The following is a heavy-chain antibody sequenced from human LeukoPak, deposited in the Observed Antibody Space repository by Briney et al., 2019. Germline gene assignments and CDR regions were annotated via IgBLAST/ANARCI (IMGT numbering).Heavy chain of an antibody. CDR2: IYTSGST. V-gene: IGHV4-4*07. CDR1: GGSISSYY. CDR3: ARGDDILTGYYSQLDV. J-gene: IGHJ6*02. D-gene: IGHD3-9*01. Sequence: PSETLSLTCTVSGGSISSYYWSWIRQPAGKGLEWIGRIYTSGSTNYNPSLKSRVTMSVDTSKNQFSLKLSSVTAADTAVYYCARGDDILTGYYSQLDVWGQGTTVTVSS.